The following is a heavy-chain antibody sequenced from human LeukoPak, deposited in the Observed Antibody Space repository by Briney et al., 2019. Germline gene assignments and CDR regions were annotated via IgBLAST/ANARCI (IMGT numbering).Heavy chain of an antibody. J-gene: IGHJ4*02. CDR1: GLTFTGYS. CDR3: ARVGGATLVTMYFDY. CDR2: TTTRSITI. V-gene: IGHV3-48*02. D-gene: IGHD4-23*01. Sequence: GGSLRLSCAASGLTFTGYSMIWVRQAPGKGLESLSFTTTRSITIYYADSVKGRFNISRDNAKKSLYLQMDSLREEDTAVYYCARVGGATLVTMYFDYWGQGTLVTVSP.